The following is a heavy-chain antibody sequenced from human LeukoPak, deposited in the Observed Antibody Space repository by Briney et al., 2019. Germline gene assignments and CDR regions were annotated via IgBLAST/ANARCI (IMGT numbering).Heavy chain of an antibody. V-gene: IGHV3-21*01. J-gene: IGHJ4*02. D-gene: IGHD3-10*01. CDR1: GFTFSSYA. Sequence: GGSLRLSCAASGFTFSSYAMSWVRQAPGKGLEWVSSISSSSSYIYYADSVKGRFTISRDNAKNALYLQMNSLRAEDAAVYYCARGLGVRGVIPDYWGQGTLVTVSS. CDR2: ISSSSSYI. CDR3: ARGLGVRGVIPDY.